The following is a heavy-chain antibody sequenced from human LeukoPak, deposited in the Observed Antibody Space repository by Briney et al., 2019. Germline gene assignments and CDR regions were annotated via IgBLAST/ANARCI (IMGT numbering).Heavy chain of an antibody. Sequence: SETLSLTCAVYGGSFSGYYWSWIRQPPGKGLEWIGEIIHSGSPNYNPSLKSRVTISVDTSKNQFSLKLSSVTAADTAVYYCARHYFRLPDYWGQGTLVTVSS. V-gene: IGHV4-34*12. CDR3: ARHYFRLPDY. CDR2: IIHSGSP. J-gene: IGHJ4*02. CDR1: GGSFSGYY. D-gene: IGHD3-10*01.